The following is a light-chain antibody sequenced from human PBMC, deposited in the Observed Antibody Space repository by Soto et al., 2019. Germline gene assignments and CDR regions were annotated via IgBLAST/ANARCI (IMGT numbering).Light chain of an antibody. Sequence: DIQMTQSPSTLSASVGDRVTITCRASQSISSWLAWYHQKPGKAPKLLIYKASSLESGVPSRFSSSGSGTEFTLTISSLQPDDLATYYCQQYNSSPFTFGPGTKVDIK. J-gene: IGKJ3*01. CDR3: QQYNSSPFT. V-gene: IGKV1-5*03. CDR1: QSISSW. CDR2: KAS.